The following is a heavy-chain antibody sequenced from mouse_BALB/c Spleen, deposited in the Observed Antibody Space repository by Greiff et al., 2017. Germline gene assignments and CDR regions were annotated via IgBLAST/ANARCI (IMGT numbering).Heavy chain of an antibody. CDR1: GFNIKDTY. V-gene: IGHV14-3*02. CDR2: IDPANGNT. D-gene: IGHD1-1*01. Sequence: EVQLQQSGAELVKPGASVKLSCTASGFNIKDTYMHWVKQRPEQGLEWIGRIDPANGNTKYDPKFQGKATIAADTSSNTAYLQLSSLTSEDTAVYYCARTPYYGSSWFAYWGQGTLVTVSA. CDR3: ARTPYYGSSWFAY. J-gene: IGHJ3*01.